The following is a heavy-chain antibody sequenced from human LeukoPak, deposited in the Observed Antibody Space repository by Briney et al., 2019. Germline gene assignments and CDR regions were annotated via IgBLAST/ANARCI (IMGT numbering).Heavy chain of an antibody. CDR2: INAGSGDT. D-gene: IGHD6-13*01. J-gene: IGHJ4*02. V-gene: IGHV1-3*01. CDR1: RYTFTSHA. CDR3: ARTARIAATVGDYFDY. Sequence: VASVKVSCKASRYTFTSHAIHWVRQAPGQRPEWMGWINAGSGDTKCSQNLEGRVTITRDTSASTAYMELSSLKSEDTAVYYCARTARIAATVGDYFDYWGQGTLVTVSS.